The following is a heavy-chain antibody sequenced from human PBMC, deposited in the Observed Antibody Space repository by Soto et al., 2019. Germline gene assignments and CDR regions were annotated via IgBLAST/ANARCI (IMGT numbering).Heavy chain of an antibody. J-gene: IGHJ3*02. CDR3: ARGAKRYDAFDI. D-gene: IGHD5-12*01. CDR2: IWYDGSNK. Sequence: GGSLRLSCAASGFTSSSYGMHWVRQAPGKGLEWVAVIWYDGSNKYYADSVKGRFTISRDNSKNTLYLQMNSLRAEDTAVYYCARGAKRYDAFDIWGQGTMVTVSS. V-gene: IGHV3-33*01. CDR1: GFTSSSYG.